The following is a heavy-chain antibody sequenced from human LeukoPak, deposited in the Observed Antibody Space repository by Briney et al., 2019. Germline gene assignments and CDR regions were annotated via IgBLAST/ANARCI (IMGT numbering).Heavy chain of an antibody. CDR3: AGAPAWSGYSLDY. CDR2: ISSSSTI. D-gene: IGHD3-3*01. V-gene: IGHV3-48*01. CDR1: GFTFSSYS. Sequence: GGSLRLSCAASGFTFSSYSMNWVRQAPGKGLEWVSYISSSSTIYYADSVKGRFTISRDNAKNSLYLQMNSLRAEDTAVYYCAGAPAWSGYSLDYWGQGTLVTVSS. J-gene: IGHJ4*02.